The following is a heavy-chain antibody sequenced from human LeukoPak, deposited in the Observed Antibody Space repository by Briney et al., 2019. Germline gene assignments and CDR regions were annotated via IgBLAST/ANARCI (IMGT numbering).Heavy chain of an antibody. CDR3: ARYVPPEGAGDGGSYYYGLDV. D-gene: IGHD1-26*01. CDR1: GGAIKTYY. CDR2: SDYRGLT. V-gene: IGHV4-59*01. J-gene: IGHJ6*02. Sequence: SETLSLTCTVSGGAIKTYYWSWIRLPPGKGLEWIGCSDYRGLTFSPSFKGRVTISIDTSRNQFSLKMTSVTPADTAVYYCARYVPPEGAGDGGSYYYGLDVWGQGTTVTVSS.